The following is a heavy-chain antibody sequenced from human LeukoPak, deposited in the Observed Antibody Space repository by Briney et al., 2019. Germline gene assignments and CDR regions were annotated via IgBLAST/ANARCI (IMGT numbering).Heavy chain of an antibody. V-gene: IGHV4-30-4*01. J-gene: IGHJ4*02. D-gene: IGHD5-18*01. CDR2: IYYSGST. Sequence: SETLSLTCTVSGGSISSGDYYWSWIRQPPGKGLEWIGYIYYSGSTYYNPSLKSRVTISVDTSKNQFSLKLSSVTAADTAVYYCARTRGSGYSYGLVFDYWGQGTLVTVSS. CDR1: GGSISSGDYY. CDR3: ARTRGSGYSYGLVFDY.